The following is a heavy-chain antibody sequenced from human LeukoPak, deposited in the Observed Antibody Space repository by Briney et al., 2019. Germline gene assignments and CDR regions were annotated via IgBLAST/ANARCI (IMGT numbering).Heavy chain of an antibody. CDR3: ARQGFYYDSSSTEYFQH. D-gene: IGHD3-22*01. CDR1: GYSISSGYY. CDR2: IYHSGST. V-gene: IGHV4-38-2*01. Sequence: SETLSLTCAVSGYSISSGYYWGWIRQPPGKGLEWIGSIYHSGSTYYNPSLKSRVTISVDTSKNQFSLKLSSVTAADTAVYYCARQGFYYDSSSTEYFQHWGQGTLVTVSS. J-gene: IGHJ1*01.